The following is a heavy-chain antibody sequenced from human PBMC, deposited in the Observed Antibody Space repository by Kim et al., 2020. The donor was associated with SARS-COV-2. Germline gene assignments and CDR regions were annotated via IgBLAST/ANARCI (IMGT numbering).Heavy chain of an antibody. CDR3: ARHSDSDY. CDR2: NSYI. J-gene: IGHJ4*02. D-gene: IGHD4-4*01. Sequence: NSYIYDADSVKGRFTISRDNAKNSLYLQMNNLGAEDTALYYCARHSDSDYWGQGTLVTVSS. V-gene: IGHV3-21*01.